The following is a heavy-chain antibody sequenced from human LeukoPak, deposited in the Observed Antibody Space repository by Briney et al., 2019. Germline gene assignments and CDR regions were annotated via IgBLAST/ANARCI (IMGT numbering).Heavy chain of an antibody. D-gene: IGHD3-22*01. CDR1: GFPFSSHG. CDR2: IIGGAGST. V-gene: IGHV3-23*01. J-gene: IGHJ4*02. Sequence: GGSLRLSCAASGFPFSSHGMSWVRQAPGKGLEWVSGIIGGAGSTYYADSVKGRFTISGDNSKNTLFLQMNSLRAEDTAVYYCAKDTHYYDSSGYQDYWGQGTLVTVSS. CDR3: AKDTHYYDSSGYQDY.